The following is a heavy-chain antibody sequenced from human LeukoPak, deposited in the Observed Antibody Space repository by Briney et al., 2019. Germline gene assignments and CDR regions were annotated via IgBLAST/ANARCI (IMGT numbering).Heavy chain of an antibody. CDR3: ARGGIQLWSNNWVDP. J-gene: IGHJ5*02. Sequence: PSETLSLTCTVSGGSMSSDYWSWIRQPPGKGLEWIGYIYYSGTTNYNPSLRSRATISVDTSKNQFSLKLSSVTAADTAVYYCARGGIQLWSNNWVDPWGQGTLVTVSS. CDR1: GGSMSSDY. V-gene: IGHV4-59*01. CDR2: IYYSGTT. D-gene: IGHD5-18*01.